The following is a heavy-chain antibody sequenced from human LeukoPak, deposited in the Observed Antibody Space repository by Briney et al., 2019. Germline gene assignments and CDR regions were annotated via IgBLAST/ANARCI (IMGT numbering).Heavy chain of an antibody. Sequence: GGSLRLSCAASGFTFSSYGMHWVRQAPGKGLEWVAFIRYDGSNKYYADSVKGRFTISRDNSKNTLYLQMNSLRAEDTAVYYCVKEAPFGVVPRYFDYWGQGTLVTVSS. CDR2: IRYDGSNK. CDR1: GFTFSSYG. D-gene: IGHD3-3*01. CDR3: VKEAPFGVVPRYFDY. J-gene: IGHJ4*02. V-gene: IGHV3-30*02.